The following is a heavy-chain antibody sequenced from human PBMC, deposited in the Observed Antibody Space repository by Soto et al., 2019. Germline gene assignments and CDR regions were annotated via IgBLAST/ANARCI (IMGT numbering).Heavy chain of an antibody. V-gene: IGHV4-59*01. Sequence: PSETLSLTCPVSGGSISGYYWSWIRQPPGKGLEWIGYIYFNGNTNYNPSLKSRVTILVDTSKNQISLTLSSVTAADTAVYYCARGFWDHDGSYSGFDYWGQGTMVTVYS. D-gene: IGHD1-26*01. CDR2: IYFNGNT. CDR3: ARGFWDHDGSYSGFDY. J-gene: IGHJ4*02. CDR1: GGSISGYY.